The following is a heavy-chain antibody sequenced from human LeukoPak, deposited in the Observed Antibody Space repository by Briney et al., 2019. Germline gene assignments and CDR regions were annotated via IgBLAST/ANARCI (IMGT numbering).Heavy chain of an antibody. CDR1: GYTFTGYY. D-gene: IGHD2-2*02. CDR3: ARDECSSTSCYMGY. CDR2: INPNSGGT. V-gene: IGHV1-2*02. J-gene: IGHJ4*02. Sequence: ASVKVSCKASGYTFTGYYIHWVRQAPGQGLEWMGWINPNSGGTNYAQKFQGRVTMTRDTSISTAYMELSRLRSDDTAVYYCARDECSSTSCYMGYWGQGTLVTVSS.